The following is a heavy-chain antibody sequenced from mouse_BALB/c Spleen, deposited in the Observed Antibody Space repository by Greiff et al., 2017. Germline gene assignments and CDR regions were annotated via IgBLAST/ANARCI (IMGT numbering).Heavy chain of an antibody. J-gene: IGHJ3*01. Sequence: VKLQQSGPDLVAPSQSLSITCTVSGFSLTSYGVHWVRQPPGKGLEWLVVIWSDGSTTYNSALKSRLSISKDNSKSQVFLKMNSLQTDDTAMYYCARHETYGYDGSWFAYWGQGTLVTVSA. CDR3: ARHETYGYDGSWFAY. CDR1: GFSLTSYG. CDR2: IWSDGST. D-gene: IGHD2-2*01. V-gene: IGHV2-6-2*01.